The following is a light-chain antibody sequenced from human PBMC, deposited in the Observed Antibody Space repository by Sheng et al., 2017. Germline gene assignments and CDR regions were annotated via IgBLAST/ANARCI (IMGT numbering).Light chain of an antibody. Sequence: EIVMTQSPATLSVSPGESATLSCRASQSVRSNLAWYQQKPGQAPRLLIYGASTRATGIPARFSVSGSGTEFTLTISSLQSEDFAVYYCQQYNNWPRGTFGQGTKVEIK. CDR1: QSVRSN. CDR3: QQYNNWPRGT. CDR2: GAS. V-gene: IGKV3-15*01. J-gene: IGKJ1*01.